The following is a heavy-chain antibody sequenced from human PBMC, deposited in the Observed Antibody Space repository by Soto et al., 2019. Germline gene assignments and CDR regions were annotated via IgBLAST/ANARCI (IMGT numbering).Heavy chain of an antibody. V-gene: IGHV1-69*02. Sequence: QVQLVQSGAEVKKPGSSVKVSCKASGGTFSSYTISWVRQAPGQGLEWMGRIIPILGIANYAQKFQGRVKITEDKSTSTAYMELSSLRSEDTAVYYCARGIGDIVVVPAAQSNYYYYMDVWGKGTTVTVSS. CDR2: IIPILGIA. J-gene: IGHJ6*03. D-gene: IGHD2-2*01. CDR3: ARGIGDIVVVPAAQSNYYYYMDV. CDR1: GGTFSSYT.